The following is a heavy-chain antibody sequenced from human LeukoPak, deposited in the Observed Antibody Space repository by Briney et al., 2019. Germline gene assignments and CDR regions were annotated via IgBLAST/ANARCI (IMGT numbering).Heavy chain of an antibody. CDR1: GFTFSSYG. D-gene: IGHD3-22*01. V-gene: IGHV3-33*01. CDR3: ASDPTAYYDSSGYYLNTIDY. J-gene: IGHJ4*02. CDR2: IWYDGSYK. Sequence: GGSLRLSCAASGFTFSSYGMHWVRQAPGKGLEWVAVIWYDGSYKYYADSVKGRFTISRDNSKNTLYLQMNSLRAEDTAVYYCASDPTAYYDSSGYYLNTIDYWGQGTLVTVSS.